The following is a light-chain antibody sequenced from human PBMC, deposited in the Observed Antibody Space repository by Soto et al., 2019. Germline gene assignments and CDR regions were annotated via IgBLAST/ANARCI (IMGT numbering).Light chain of an antibody. CDR2: GVT. Sequence: QSALTHPASVSGSPGQSITISCTGTGSDIGAYNYVSWYQQHPGKDPKLIIHGVTHRPSGVSTRFSASKSAYTASLTISGLHAEDEADYYGSSFTTNYFYVFGPGTKVTVL. V-gene: IGLV2-14*01. CDR1: GSDIGAYNY. J-gene: IGLJ1*01. CDR3: SSFTTNYFYV.